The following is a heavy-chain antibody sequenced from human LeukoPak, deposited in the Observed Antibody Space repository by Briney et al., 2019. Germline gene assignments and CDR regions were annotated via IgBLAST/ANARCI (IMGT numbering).Heavy chain of an antibody. CDR3: ARVHGDNGLMFDY. Sequence: SETLSLTCTVSGGSISSYYWSWIRQPPGKGLEWIGYISYSGSTKYSPSLKSRVTISVDTSKNQCSLKLTSVTAADTAVYYCARVHGDNGLMFDYWGQGTLVTVSS. J-gene: IGHJ4*02. CDR1: GGSISSYY. CDR2: ISYSGST. D-gene: IGHD4-23*01. V-gene: IGHV4-59*01.